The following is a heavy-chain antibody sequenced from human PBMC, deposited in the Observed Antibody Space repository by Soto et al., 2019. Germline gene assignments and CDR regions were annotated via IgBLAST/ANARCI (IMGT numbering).Heavy chain of an antibody. CDR3: VQSRCGGDCLQSYSSHSYYGLDV. Sequence: QITLKESGPTLVKPTQTLTLTCTFSGLSLSTTGVGVGWIRQPPGKALEWLGLIYWDDDKRYCPSLKSRLTNTNDTSKTQVVLTMTNMDPVDTATYYCVQSRCGGDCLQSYSSHSYYGLDVWGQGTTVTVSS. CDR2: IYWDDDK. D-gene: IGHD2-21*02. J-gene: IGHJ6*02. CDR1: GLSLSTTGVG. V-gene: IGHV2-5*02.